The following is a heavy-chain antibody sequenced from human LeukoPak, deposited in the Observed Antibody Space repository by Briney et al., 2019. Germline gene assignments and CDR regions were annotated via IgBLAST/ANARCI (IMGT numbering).Heavy chain of an antibody. Sequence: GRSLRLSCAASGFTFSSYAVHWVRQAPGKGLEWVAFIRYDGSNKYYADSVKGRFTISRDNSKNTLYLQMNSLRAEDTAVYYCAREGLYSNNWYPGYYYMVVWGKGTTVTVSS. J-gene: IGHJ6*03. CDR2: IRYDGSNK. V-gene: IGHV3-30*04. CDR3: AREGLYSNNWYPGYYYMVV. D-gene: IGHD6-13*01. CDR1: GFTFSSYA.